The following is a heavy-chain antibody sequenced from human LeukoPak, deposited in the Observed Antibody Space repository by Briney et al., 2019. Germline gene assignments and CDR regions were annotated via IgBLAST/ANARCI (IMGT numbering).Heavy chain of an antibody. Sequence: SQTLSLTCTVSGGSISSGSYYWSWLRQPAGKGLEWIGRISTSGSTNYNPSLKSRVTISVDTSRNQFSLNLSSVTAADTAVYYCARAAGVAFDYWGQGTLVTVSS. CDR1: GGSISSGSYY. CDR2: ISTSGST. J-gene: IGHJ4*02. D-gene: IGHD2-8*01. CDR3: ARAAGVAFDY. V-gene: IGHV4-61*02.